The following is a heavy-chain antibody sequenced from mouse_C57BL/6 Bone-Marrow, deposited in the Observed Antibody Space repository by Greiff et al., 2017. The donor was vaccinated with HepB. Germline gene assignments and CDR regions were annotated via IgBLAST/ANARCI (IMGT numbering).Heavy chain of an antibody. CDR3: ARKGDYYGSSYWYFDV. D-gene: IGHD1-1*01. J-gene: IGHJ1*03. Sequence: EVQLQESGGGLVQPGGSLKLSCAASGFTFSDYGMAWVRQAPRKGPELVAFISNLAYSIYYADTVTGRFTISRENAKNTLYLEMSSLRSEDTAMYYCARKGDYYGSSYWYFDVWGTGTTVTVSS. CDR1: GFTFSDYG. V-gene: IGHV5-15*01. CDR2: ISNLAYSI.